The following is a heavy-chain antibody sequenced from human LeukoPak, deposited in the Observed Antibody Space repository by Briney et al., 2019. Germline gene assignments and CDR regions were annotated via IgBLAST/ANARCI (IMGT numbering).Heavy chain of an antibody. CDR3: AKASGSTYIEVVVAGRGDGFDI. V-gene: IGHV3-23*01. CDR1: GFTFSSCA. Sequence: AGGSLRLSCAASGFTFSSCAMTWVRQAPGKGLEWVSAMSGSSGYTYYADSVKGRFTISRDNSKNTLYLQMNSLSTEDTAVYYCAKASGSTYIEVVVAGRGDGFDIWGQGTMVTVSS. J-gene: IGHJ3*02. D-gene: IGHD2-15*01. CDR2: MSGSSGYT.